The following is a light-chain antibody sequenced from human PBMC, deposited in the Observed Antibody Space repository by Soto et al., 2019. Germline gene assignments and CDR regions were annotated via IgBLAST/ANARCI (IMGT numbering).Light chain of an antibody. V-gene: IGLV2-11*01. CDR2: DVG. CDR3: CSYVRGDSYV. CDR1: SSDVGGYNY. Sequence: QSALTQPRSVSGSPGQSVTISCTGTSSDVGGYNYVSWYQQHPGKAPKLMIYDVGKRPSGVPDRFSGSKSGTTASLTISGLQAEDEADYYCCSYVRGDSYVFGAGTKLTVL. J-gene: IGLJ1*01.